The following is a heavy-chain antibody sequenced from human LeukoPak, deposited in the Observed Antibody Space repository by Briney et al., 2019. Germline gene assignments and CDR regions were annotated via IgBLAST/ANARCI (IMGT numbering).Heavy chain of an antibody. CDR2: IYPGDSDT. J-gene: IGHJ6*02. Sequence: GEPLKISCKGSGYSFTSYWIGWVRQMPGKGLEWMGIIYPGDSDTRYSPSFQGQVTISADKSISTAYLQWSSLKASDTAMYYCARHGIIAAAPYYYGMDVWGQGTTVTVSS. V-gene: IGHV5-51*01. CDR1: GYSFTSYW. CDR3: ARHGIIAAAPYYYGMDV. D-gene: IGHD6-13*01.